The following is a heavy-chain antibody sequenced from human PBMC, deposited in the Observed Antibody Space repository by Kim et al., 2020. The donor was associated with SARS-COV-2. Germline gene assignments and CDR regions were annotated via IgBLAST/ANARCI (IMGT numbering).Heavy chain of an antibody. CDR1: GFTFSSYA. D-gene: IGHD3-22*01. CDR2: ISSNGGST. Sequence: GGSLRLSCAASGFTFSSYAMHWVRQAPGKGLGSVSAISSNGGSTYYANSVKGRCTISRDNSKNTLYLQMGSLRAEDMAVYYCARQWVGSGYYSSFDYWGQGTLVTVSS. V-gene: IGHV3-64*01. J-gene: IGHJ4*02. CDR3: ARQWVGSGYYSSFDY.